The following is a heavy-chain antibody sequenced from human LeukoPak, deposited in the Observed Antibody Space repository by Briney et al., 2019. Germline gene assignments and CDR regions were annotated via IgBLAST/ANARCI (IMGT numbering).Heavy chain of an antibody. D-gene: IGHD3-10*01. CDR3: ARFIWFGETNWFDP. J-gene: IGHJ5*02. Sequence: PSETLSLTCAVYGGSFSGYYWSWIRQPPGKGLEWIVEINHSGSTNYNPSLKSRVTISVDTSKNQFSLKLSSVTAADTAVYYCARFIWFGETNWFDPWGQGTLVTVSS. CDR2: INHSGST. V-gene: IGHV4-34*01. CDR1: GGSFSGYY.